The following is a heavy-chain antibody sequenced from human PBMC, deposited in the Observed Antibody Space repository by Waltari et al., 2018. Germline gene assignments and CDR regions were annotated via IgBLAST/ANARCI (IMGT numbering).Heavy chain of an antibody. CDR2: IYYTGTT. CDR1: GGSIRNGHYY. D-gene: IGHD7-27*01. V-gene: IGHV4-30-4*08. CDR3: AKGAGDQPPKFDP. Sequence: QVQLQESGPGLVKPSQTLSLSCSVSGGSIRNGHYYWTWIRQPPGKGLEWIGYIYYTGTTYYTPSLKNPVFISVDTSKNQFSLNLTSVTAADTAVYYCAKGAGDQPPKFDPWGQGTLVTVSS. J-gene: IGHJ5*02.